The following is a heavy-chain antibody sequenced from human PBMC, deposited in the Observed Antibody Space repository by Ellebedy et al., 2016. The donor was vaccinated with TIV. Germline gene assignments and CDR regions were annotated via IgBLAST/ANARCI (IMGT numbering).Heavy chain of an antibody. CDR2: INHSGST. Sequence: GSLRLSXAASGFTFSSYAMSWVRQPPGKGLEWIGEINHSGSTYYNPSLKSRVTISLDTSNNQFSLKLISVTAADTAVYYCATGGSGSYSSVGYFQHWGQGTLVTVSS. CDR1: GFTFSSYA. CDR3: ATGGSGSYSSVGYFQH. J-gene: IGHJ1*01. V-gene: IGHV4-34*08. D-gene: IGHD3-10*01.